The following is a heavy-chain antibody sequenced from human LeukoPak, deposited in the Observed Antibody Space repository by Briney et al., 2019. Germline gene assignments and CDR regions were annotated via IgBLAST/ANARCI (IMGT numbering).Heavy chain of an antibody. V-gene: IGHV1-2*02. CDR1: GYTFTGYY. D-gene: IGHD6-6*01. CDR2: INPNSGGT. CDR3: ARGGRYSSSRGYYYYYYMDV. J-gene: IGHJ6*03. Sequence: ASVKVSCKASGYTFTGYYMHWVRQAPGQGLEWMGWINPNSGGTNYAQKFQGRVTMTRDTSISTAYIELSRLRSDDTAVYYCARGGRYSSSRGYYYYYYMDVWGKGTTVTVSS.